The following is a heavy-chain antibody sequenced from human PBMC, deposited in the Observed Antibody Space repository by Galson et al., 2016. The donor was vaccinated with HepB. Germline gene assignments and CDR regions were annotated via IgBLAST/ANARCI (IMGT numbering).Heavy chain of an antibody. V-gene: IGHV3-53*01. CDR2: IFSGGST. J-gene: IGHJ4*02. CDR3: ARDLWRGGRIDY. D-gene: IGHD4-23*01. Sequence: SLRLSCAASGFSVSSNYMRWVRQAPGKGLQWVSVIFSGGSTYYADSVKGRFTISRDNSKNTLHLQMNSLRAEDTAVYYCARDLWRGGRIDYWGQGTLVTVSS. CDR1: GFSVSSNY.